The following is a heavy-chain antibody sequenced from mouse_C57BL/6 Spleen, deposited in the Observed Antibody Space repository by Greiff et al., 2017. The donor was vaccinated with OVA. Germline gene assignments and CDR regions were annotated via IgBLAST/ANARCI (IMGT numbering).Heavy chain of an antibody. Sequence: EVKLVESGAELVRPGASVKLSCTASGFNIKDDYMHWVKQRPEQGLEWIGWIDPENGDTEYASKFQGKATITADTSSNTAYQQLSSLTSEDTAVYYCTTITGYSNYAWFAYWGQGTLVTVSA. D-gene: IGHD2-5*01. V-gene: IGHV14-4*01. CDR2: IDPENGDT. J-gene: IGHJ3*01. CDR3: TTITGYSNYAWFAY. CDR1: GFNIKDDY.